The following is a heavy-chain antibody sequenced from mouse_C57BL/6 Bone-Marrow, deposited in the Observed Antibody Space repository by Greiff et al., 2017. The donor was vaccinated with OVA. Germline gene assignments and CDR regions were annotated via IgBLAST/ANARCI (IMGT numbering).Heavy chain of an antibody. D-gene: IGHD1-1*01. J-gene: IGHJ3*01. CDR1: GYTFTSYG. CDR2: IYPRSGNT. CDR3: ASSAFITTVEGFAY. V-gene: IGHV1-81*01. Sequence: VQLQQSGAELARPGASVKLSCKASGYTFTSYGISWVKQRTGQGLEWIGEIYPRSGNTYYYEKFKGKATLTADKSSRTAYLELHSLTSEDSAVYICASSAFITTVEGFAYWGQGTLVTVSA.